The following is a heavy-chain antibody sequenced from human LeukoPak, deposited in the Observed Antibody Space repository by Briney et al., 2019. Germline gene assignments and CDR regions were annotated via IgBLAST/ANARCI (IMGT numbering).Heavy chain of an antibody. V-gene: IGHV4-39*07. J-gene: IGHJ4*02. CDR3: ASFGVEGITIFGVVPSPS. CDR1: GASFSSTSYY. CDR2: INHSGST. D-gene: IGHD3-3*01. Sequence: PSETLSLTCTVSGASFSSTSYYWVWIRQTPGKGLEWIGEINHSGSTSYNSSLKSRVTISVDTSKNQFSLKLSSVTAADTAVYYCASFGVEGITIFGVVPSPSWGQGTLVTVSS.